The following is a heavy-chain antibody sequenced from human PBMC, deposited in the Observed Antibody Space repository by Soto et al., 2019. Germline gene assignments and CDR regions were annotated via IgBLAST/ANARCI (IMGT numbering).Heavy chain of an antibody. Sequence: SGPTLVNPTQTLTLTCTFSGFSLNTRRVGVGWIRQPPGKALEWLALIYWDDDNRYRPSLKSRLTITKDTSKNQVVLTITNMDPVDTATYYCVRDSSGSYGFDYWGQGTLVTVSS. D-gene: IGHD3-22*01. CDR2: IYWDDDN. CDR3: VRDSSGSYGFDY. CDR1: GFSLNTRRVG. J-gene: IGHJ4*02. V-gene: IGHV2-5*02.